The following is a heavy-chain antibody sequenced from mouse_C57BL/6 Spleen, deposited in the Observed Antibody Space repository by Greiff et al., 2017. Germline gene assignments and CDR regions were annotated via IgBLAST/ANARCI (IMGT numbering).Heavy chain of an antibody. CDR3: ARDDGWFAY. CDR1: GYAFTNYL. D-gene: IGHD2-12*01. Sequence: QVQLQQSGAELVRPGTSVKVSCKASGYAFTNYLIEWVKQRPGQGLEWIGVINPGSGGTNYNEKFKGKATLTADKSSSTAYMQLSSLTSEDSAVYFCARDDGWFAYWGQGTLVTVSA. CDR2: INPGSGGT. J-gene: IGHJ3*01. V-gene: IGHV1-54*01.